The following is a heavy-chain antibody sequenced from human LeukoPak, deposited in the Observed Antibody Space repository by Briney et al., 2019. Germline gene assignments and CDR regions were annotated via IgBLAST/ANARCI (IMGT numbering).Heavy chain of an antibody. Sequence: GSLRLSCAASGFTFSNYAMRWVRQPPGKGLEWIGEIYHSGSTNYNPSLKSRVTISVDKSKNQFSLNLSSVTAADTAVYYCAREHYDFWSGSQRRGYFDYWGQGTLVTVSS. V-gene: IGHV4-4*02. CDR1: GFTFSNYAM. D-gene: IGHD3-3*01. CDR2: IYHSGST. CDR3: AREHYDFWSGSQRRGYFDY. J-gene: IGHJ4*02.